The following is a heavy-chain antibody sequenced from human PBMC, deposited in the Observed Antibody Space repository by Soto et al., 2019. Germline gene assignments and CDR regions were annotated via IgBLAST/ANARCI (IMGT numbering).Heavy chain of an antibody. V-gene: IGHV3-23*01. J-gene: IGHJ4*02. CDR2: ISGSDGKT. D-gene: IGHD3-3*01. Sequence: GGSLRLSCAASGFSFGSYALSWVRQAPGKGLEWVSTISGSDGKTFYADSVKGRFSISRDTSQSTLCLQMNSLRADDTAMYYCARWSYLDYWGQGARVTVSS. CDR1: GFSFGSYA. CDR3: ARWSYLDY.